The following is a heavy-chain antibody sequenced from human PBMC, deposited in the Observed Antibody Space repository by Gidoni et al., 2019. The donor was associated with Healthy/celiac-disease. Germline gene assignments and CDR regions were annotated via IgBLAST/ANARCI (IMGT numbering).Heavy chain of an antibody. J-gene: IGHJ6*02. D-gene: IGHD2-21*02. Sequence: QVQLVQSGAEVKKPGASVKVSCKASGYTCTGHYMHWVRQAPGQGLEWMGWINPNRGVTNYAQKFQGRVTMTRDTSISTAYMELSRLRSDDTAVYYCARDRSVVTPVYYYYGMDVWGQGTTVTVSS. V-gene: IGHV1-2*02. CDR3: ARDRSVVTPVYYYYGMDV. CDR1: GYTCTGHY. CDR2: INPNRGVT.